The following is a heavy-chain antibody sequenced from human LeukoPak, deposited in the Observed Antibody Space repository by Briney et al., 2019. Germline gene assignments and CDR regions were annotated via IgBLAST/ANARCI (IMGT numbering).Heavy chain of an antibody. CDR3: AKVSAIWFGRNQDTFDI. D-gene: IGHD3-10*01. J-gene: IGHJ3*02. CDR1: GFTFSSYA. CDR2: ISGTGGST. Sequence: PGGSLRLSCAASGFTFSSYAMSWVRQAPGKGLEWVSGISGTGGSTYYADSVKGRFTISRDNSKNTVYLQMNSLRAEDTAVYYCAKVSAIWFGRNQDTFDIWGQGTMVTVSS. V-gene: IGHV3-23*01.